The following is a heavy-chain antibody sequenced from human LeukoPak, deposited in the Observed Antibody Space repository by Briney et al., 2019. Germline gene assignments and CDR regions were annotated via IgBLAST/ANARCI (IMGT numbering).Heavy chain of an antibody. CDR3: ARDRRIAVAGD. V-gene: IGHV4-38-2*02. CDR2: IYHSGST. Sequence: SETLSLTCAVSGYSISSGYYWGWIRQPPGEGLGWIGSIYHSGSTYYNPSLKSRVTISVDTSKNQFSLKLSSVTAADTAVYYCARDRRIAVAGDWGQGTLVTVSS. J-gene: IGHJ4*02. D-gene: IGHD6-19*01. CDR1: GYSISSGYY.